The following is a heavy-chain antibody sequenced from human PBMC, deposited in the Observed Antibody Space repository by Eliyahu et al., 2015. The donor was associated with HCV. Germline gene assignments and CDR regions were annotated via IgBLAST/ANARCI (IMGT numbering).Heavy chain of an antibody. CDR2: IHXSGST. CDR1: GGSIPTYX. J-gene: IGHJ5*02. V-gene: IGHV4-59*01. CDR3: ASGGGGIAVAGTGGWFDP. D-gene: IGHD6-19*01. Sequence: QVQLQESGPGLVKPSETLSLTCTVSGGSIPTYXWSWIRQPPGKGLEWIGNIHXSGSTNYHPSLKSRVTISVDTSKNQFSLNLTSVTAADTAVYYCASGGGGIAVAGTGGWFDPWGQGTLVTVSS.